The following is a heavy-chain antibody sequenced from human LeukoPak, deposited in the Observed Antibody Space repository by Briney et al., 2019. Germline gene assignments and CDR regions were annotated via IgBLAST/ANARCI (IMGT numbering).Heavy chain of an antibody. V-gene: IGHV3-9*01. CDR3: AKSEMATIPYYFDY. D-gene: IGHD5-24*01. CDR2: ISWNSGSI. Sequence: SLRLSCAASGFTFDDYAMHWVRHAPGKGLEWVSGISWNSGSIAYADSVKGRFTISRDNAKNSLYLQMNSLRAEDTALYYCAKSEMATIPYYFDYWGQGTLVTVSS. CDR1: GFTFDDYA. J-gene: IGHJ4*02.